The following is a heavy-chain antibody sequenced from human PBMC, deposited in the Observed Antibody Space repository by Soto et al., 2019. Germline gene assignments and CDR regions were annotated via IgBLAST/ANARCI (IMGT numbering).Heavy chain of an antibody. Sequence: PSETLSLTCAVYGESFSGYYWSWIRQPPGKGLEWIGEINHSGSTNYNPSLKSRVSMSVDTSKNQFSLKLNSVTAADTAVYYCAGNIVATISSFDYWGQGTLVTVSS. CDR2: INHSGST. CDR3: AGNIVATISSFDY. CDR1: GESFSGYY. V-gene: IGHV4-34*01. J-gene: IGHJ4*02. D-gene: IGHD5-12*01.